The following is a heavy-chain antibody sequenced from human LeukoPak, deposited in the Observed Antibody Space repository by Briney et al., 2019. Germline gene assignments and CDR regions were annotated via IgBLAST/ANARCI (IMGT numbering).Heavy chain of an antibody. Sequence: KPGGSLRLSCAASGFTFSNGWMTWVRQAPGKGLEWVGRIERKADGGTSDYAAAVKGRFTISRDDSKNMVYLQMSGLKSEGTGVYFCTMEATMYGVVTDYWGQGTLVTVSS. CDR1: GFTFSNGW. CDR2: IERKADGGTS. CDR3: TMEATMYGVVTDY. J-gene: IGHJ4*02. V-gene: IGHV3-15*04. D-gene: IGHD3-3*01.